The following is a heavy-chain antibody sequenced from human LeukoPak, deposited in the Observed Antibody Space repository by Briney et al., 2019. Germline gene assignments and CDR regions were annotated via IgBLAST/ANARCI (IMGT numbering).Heavy chain of an antibody. D-gene: IGHD6-19*01. V-gene: IGHV4-39*07. J-gene: IGHJ6*03. CDR3: ARVWEGIAVAGTVGSHYYYYYYMDV. Sequence: SETLSLTCTVSGDSISSSSSYWGWIRQPPGEGLEWIGSIYYSGSTNYNPSLKSRVTISVDTSKNQFSLKLSSVTAADTAVYYCARVWEGIAVAGTVGSHYYYYYYMDVWGKGTTVTISS. CDR1: GDSISSSSSY. CDR2: IYYSGST.